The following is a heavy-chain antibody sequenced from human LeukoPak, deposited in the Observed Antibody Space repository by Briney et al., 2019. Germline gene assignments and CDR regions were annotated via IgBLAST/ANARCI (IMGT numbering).Heavy chain of an antibody. CDR1: GFPFSSYA. Sequence: GGSLRLSCAASGFPFSSYAMNWVRQAPGKGLEWVSAISGSGASTYYADSVKDRFTLSRDDSKNTLYLQMNSLRAEDTAVYYCTRDPGRCTSTSCYPDYWGQGTLVTVSS. CDR2: ISGSGAST. J-gene: IGHJ4*02. CDR3: TRDPGRCTSTSCYPDY. D-gene: IGHD2-2*01. V-gene: IGHV3-23*01.